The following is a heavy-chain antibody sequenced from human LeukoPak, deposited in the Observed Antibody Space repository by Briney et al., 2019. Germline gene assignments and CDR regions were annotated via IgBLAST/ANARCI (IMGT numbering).Heavy chain of an antibody. Sequence: SETLSLTCTVSGGSISSYYWSWIRQPPGKGLEWIGYIYYSGSTNYNPSLKSRVTISVDTSKNQFSLKLSSVTVADTAVYYCAREGMAVAGFPFDYWGQGTLVTVSS. CDR2: IYYSGST. CDR3: AREGMAVAGFPFDY. J-gene: IGHJ4*02. D-gene: IGHD6-19*01. V-gene: IGHV4-59*01. CDR1: GGSISSYY.